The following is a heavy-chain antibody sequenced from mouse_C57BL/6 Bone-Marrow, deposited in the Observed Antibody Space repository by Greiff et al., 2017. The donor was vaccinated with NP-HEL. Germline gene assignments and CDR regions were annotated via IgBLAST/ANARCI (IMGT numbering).Heavy chain of an antibody. Sequence: VQLQQSGAELVKPGASVKISCKASGYAFSSYWMNWVKQRPGKGLEWIGQIYPGDGDTNYNGKFKGKATLTADKSSSTTYMQLSSLTSEDSAVYVCAREGFYYYGSSSFAYWGQGTLVTVSA. V-gene: IGHV1-80*01. CDR3: AREGFYYYGSSSFAY. D-gene: IGHD1-1*01. J-gene: IGHJ3*01. CDR1: GYAFSSYW. CDR2: IYPGDGDT.